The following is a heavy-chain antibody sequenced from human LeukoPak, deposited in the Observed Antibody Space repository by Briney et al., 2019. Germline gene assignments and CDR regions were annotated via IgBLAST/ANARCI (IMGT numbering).Heavy chain of an antibody. D-gene: IGHD6-19*01. CDR3: ARGAGWYEY. Sequence: SETLSLTCTVSGGSINNYYWSWLRQPPGKGLEWIGYIHYSGSTNYNFSLKSRVTISVDTSESQFSLKLSSVTAADTAVYYCARGAGWYEYWGQGTLVTVSS. CDR2: IHYSGST. V-gene: IGHV4-59*01. J-gene: IGHJ4*02. CDR1: GGSINNYY.